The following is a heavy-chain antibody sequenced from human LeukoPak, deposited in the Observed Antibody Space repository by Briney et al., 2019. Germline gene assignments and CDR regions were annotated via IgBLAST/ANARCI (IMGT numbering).Heavy chain of an antibody. CDR2: IYSGGST. CDR1: GFTVSSNY. V-gene: IGHV3-66*02. J-gene: IGHJ4*02. D-gene: IGHD3-22*01. Sequence: GGSLRLSCAASGFTVSSNYMSWVRQAPGKGLEWVSVIYSGGSTYYTASVKGRFTISRDNSKNTLYLQMNSLRAEDTAVYYCARVKPLITMIVVVGGYFDYWGQGTLVTVSS. CDR3: ARVKPLITMIVVVGGYFDY.